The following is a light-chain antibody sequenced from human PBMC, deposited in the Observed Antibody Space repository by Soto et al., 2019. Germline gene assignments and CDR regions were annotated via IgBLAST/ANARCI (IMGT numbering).Light chain of an antibody. CDR3: QQLQSSPFT. CDR1: QAISSY. Sequence: IQLTQSPSSLSASVGDRVTITCRASQAISSYLAWYQQTAGKSPKLLIYGTSTLQSGVPSRFSGIGSGTDFTLTIISLQPEDFATYYCQQLQSSPFTFGPGTKVDF. CDR2: GTS. V-gene: IGKV1-9*01. J-gene: IGKJ3*01.